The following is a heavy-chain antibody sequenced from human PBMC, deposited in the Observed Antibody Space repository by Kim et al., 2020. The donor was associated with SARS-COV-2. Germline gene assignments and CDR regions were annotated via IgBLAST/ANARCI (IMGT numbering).Heavy chain of an antibody. V-gene: IGHV4-31*02. D-gene: IGHD6-13*01. CDR3: ARVTSSSWEKGGIDY. J-gene: IGHJ4*02. Sequence: PSLKSRVTISVDTSKNQFSLKLSSVTAADTAVYYCARVTSSSWEKGGIDYWGQGTLVTVSS.